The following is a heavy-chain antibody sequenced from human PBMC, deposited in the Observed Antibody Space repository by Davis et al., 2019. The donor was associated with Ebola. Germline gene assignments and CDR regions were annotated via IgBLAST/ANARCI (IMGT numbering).Heavy chain of an antibody. J-gene: IGHJ3*02. V-gene: IGHV4-34*01. Sequence: PSETLSLTCTVYGGSFSGYYWSWIRQPPGKGLEWIGEIHHSGSTKRNPSLRSRVTISPDTSKNQFSLKLSSVTAADTAVYYCARHWGRSFDMWGQGTVVTVSS. CDR3: ARHWGRSFDM. CDR1: GGSFSGYY. CDR2: IHHSGST. D-gene: IGHD7-27*01.